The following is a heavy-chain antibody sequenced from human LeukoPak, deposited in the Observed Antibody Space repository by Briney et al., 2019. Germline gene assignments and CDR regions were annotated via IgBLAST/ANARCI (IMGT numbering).Heavy chain of an antibody. Sequence: KPSETLSLTCTVSGGSISSGGYSWSWIRQPPGKGLEWIGYIYHSGSTYYNPSLKSRVTISVDRSKNQFSLKLSSVTAADTAVYYCASARERAYDAFDYWGQGTLVTVSS. CDR3: ASARERAYDAFDY. CDR2: IYHSGST. CDR1: GGSISSGGYS. J-gene: IGHJ4*02. V-gene: IGHV4-30-2*01. D-gene: IGHD1-1*01.